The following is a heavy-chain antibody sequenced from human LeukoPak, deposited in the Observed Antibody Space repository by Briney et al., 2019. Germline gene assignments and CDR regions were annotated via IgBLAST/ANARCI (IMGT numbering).Heavy chain of an antibody. J-gene: IGHJ3*02. D-gene: IGHD4-17*01. CDR3: ARTRTPSTVSAPDAFDI. CDR2: INPNSGGT. CDR1: GYTFSDYY. V-gene: IGHV1-2*02. Sequence: ASVKVSCKASGYTFSDYYMHWVRQAPGQGLEWMGWINPNSGGTNYAQKFQGRVTMTRDTSISTAYMELSRLRSDDTAVYYCARTRTPSTVSAPDAFDIWGQGTMVIVSS.